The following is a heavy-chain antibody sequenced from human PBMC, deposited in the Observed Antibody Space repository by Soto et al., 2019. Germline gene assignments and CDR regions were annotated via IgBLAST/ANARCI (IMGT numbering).Heavy chain of an antibody. J-gene: IGHJ6*02. CDR3: ARHLLRGVTTVNYYYYGMDV. Sequence: SETLSLTSTVSGGSISSYYWSWMRQPPGKGLEWIGYIYYSGSTNYNPSLKSRVTISVDTSKNQFSLKLSSVTAADTAVYYCARHLLRGVTTVNYYYYGMDVWGQGTTVT. V-gene: IGHV4-59*01. CDR1: GGSISSYY. D-gene: IGHD4-17*01. CDR2: IYYSGST.